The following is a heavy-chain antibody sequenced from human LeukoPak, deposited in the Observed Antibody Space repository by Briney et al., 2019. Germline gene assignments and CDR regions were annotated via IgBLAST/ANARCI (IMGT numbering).Heavy chain of an antibody. CDR1: GFRFRSCA. J-gene: IGHJ4*02. Sequence: ASVTVSCKPSGFRFRSCAITWLRQAPGQELEWMGWIRVYNGNTNYAQNFQDRVTMTTDTSTTTAYMELKSLTSVDTALYYGAGHTCTRAGCYWADFDYWGQGTLVTVST. D-gene: IGHD2-2*01. CDR2: IRVYNGNT. CDR3: AGHTCTRAGCYWADFDY. V-gene: IGHV1-18*01.